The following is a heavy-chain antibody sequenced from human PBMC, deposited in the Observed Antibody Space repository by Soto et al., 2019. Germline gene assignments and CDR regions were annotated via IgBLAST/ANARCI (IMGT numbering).Heavy chain of an antibody. Sequence: GGSLRLSCAASGFTFSSYWMSWVRQAPGKGLEWVANIKQDGSEKYYVDSVKGRFTISRDNAKNSLYLQMNSLRAEDTAVYYCAKPNYYGSGRRPGYWGQGTLVTVSS. CDR1: GFTFSSYW. D-gene: IGHD3-10*01. CDR3: AKPNYYGSGRRPGY. CDR2: IKQDGSEK. V-gene: IGHV3-7*02. J-gene: IGHJ4*02.